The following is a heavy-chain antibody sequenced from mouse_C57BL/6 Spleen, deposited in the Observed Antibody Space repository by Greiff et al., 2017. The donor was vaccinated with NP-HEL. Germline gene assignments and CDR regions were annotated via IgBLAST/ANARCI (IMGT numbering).Heavy chain of an antibody. D-gene: IGHD3-1*01. CDR3: ARNRSPYFDV. J-gene: IGHJ1*03. Sequence: EVQRVESGPGLVKPSQSLSLTCSVTGYSITSGYYWNWIRQFPGNKLEWMGYISYDGSNNYNPSLKNRISITRDTSKNQFFLKLNSVTTEDTATYYCARNRSPYFDVWGTGTTVTVSS. CDR2: ISYDGSN. V-gene: IGHV3-6*01. CDR1: GYSITSGYY.